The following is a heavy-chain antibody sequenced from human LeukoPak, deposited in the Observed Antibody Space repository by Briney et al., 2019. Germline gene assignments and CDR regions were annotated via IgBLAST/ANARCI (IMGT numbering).Heavy chain of an antibody. V-gene: IGHV4-59*01. CDR3: ARMSEYYGSGSYYHPLFDY. J-gene: IGHJ4*02. D-gene: IGHD3-10*01. CDR2: IYYSGST. Sequence: SSETLSLTCTVSGVSISSYYWSWIRQPPGKGLEWIGYIYYSGSTNYNPSLKSRVTISVDTSKNQFSLKLSSVTAADTAVYYCARMSEYYGSGSYYHPLFDYWGQGTLVTVSS. CDR1: GVSISSYY.